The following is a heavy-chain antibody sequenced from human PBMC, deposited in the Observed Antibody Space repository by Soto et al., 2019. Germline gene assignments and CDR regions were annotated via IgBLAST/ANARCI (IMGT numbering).Heavy chain of an antibody. J-gene: IGHJ4*02. Sequence: QVHLVQSGAEVRKPGASVKVSCKASGYTFSSYAMHWVRQAPGQRLEWMGWINAGYGNTKSSQKFQDRVTISRDTSASTAYMELTSLISEDTAVYYCARDTGDGTFDFLGQGTLVNVSS. V-gene: IGHV1-3*01. D-gene: IGHD7-27*01. CDR2: INAGYGNT. CDR1: GYTFSSYA. CDR3: ARDTGDGTFDF.